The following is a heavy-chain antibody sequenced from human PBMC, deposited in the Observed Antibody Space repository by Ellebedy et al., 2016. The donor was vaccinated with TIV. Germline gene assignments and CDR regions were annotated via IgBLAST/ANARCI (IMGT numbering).Heavy chain of an antibody. V-gene: IGHV4-39*01. CDR2: ISHSGNI. CDR1: GDSISISTTHY. D-gene: IGHD2/OR15-2a*01. Sequence: SETLSLTXSVSGDSISISTTHYWGWIRQPPGKGLEWIGMISHSGNIYYNPSLKTRVTISVDTSKDQLSLKLTSATAADTAVYYCANQYYLSTRFDIWGQGILVTVSS. J-gene: IGHJ4*02. CDR3: ANQYYLSTRFDI.